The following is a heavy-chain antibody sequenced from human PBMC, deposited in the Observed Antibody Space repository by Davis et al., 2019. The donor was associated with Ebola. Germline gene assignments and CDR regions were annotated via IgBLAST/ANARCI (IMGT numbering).Heavy chain of an antibody. CDR2: IYYSGST. CDR1: GGSISSGDYY. CDR3: ARGDYGDYGLYYYYGMDV. Sequence: SETLSLTCTVSGGSISSGDYYWSWIRQPPGKGLEWIGYIYYSGSTYYNPSLKSRVTISVDTSKNQFSLKLSSVTAADTAVYYCARGDYGDYGLYYYYGMDVWGQGTTVTVSS. V-gene: IGHV4-30-4*01. D-gene: IGHD4-17*01. J-gene: IGHJ6*02.